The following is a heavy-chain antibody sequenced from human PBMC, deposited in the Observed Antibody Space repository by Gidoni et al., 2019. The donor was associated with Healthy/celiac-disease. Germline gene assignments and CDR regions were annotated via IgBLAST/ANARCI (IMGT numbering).Heavy chain of an antibody. Sequence: EVQLLVSGGGLVQPGGSLSLSCPSSGFSFTCYPMSWVRQAPGKEFEWVSAISGSGGSTYDADSVKGRFTISRDNSKNTLYLQMNSLRAEDTAVYYCARAPMITFGGVITLALNWGQGTLVTVSS. J-gene: IGHJ4*02. CDR3: ARAPMITFGGVITLALN. V-gene: IGHV3-23*01. D-gene: IGHD3-16*02. CDR2: ISGSGGST. CDR1: GFSFTCYP.